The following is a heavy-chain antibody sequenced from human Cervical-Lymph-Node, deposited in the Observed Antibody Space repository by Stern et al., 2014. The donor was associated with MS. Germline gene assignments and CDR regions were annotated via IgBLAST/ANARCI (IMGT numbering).Heavy chain of an antibody. CDR3: ARDRLDGDYVYYYGLDV. D-gene: IGHD4-17*01. Sequence: VQLVESGGGVVRPGRSLRLSCATSGFTFSRYAVLWVRQAPGKGLEWVAALSYDGSNKFYGDSGKGRFTISRDNSKNTLFLQMNNLRPEDSGVYHCARDRLDGDYVYYYGLDVWGQGTTVTVSS. CDR1: GFTFSRYA. J-gene: IGHJ6*02. CDR2: LSYDGSNK. V-gene: IGHV3-30*04.